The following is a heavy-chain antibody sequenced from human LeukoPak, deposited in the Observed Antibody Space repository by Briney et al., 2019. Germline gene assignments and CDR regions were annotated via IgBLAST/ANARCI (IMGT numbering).Heavy chain of an antibody. CDR3: ARGLYYYGSGNYNYYYMDV. CDR1: GFTFDAYA. D-gene: IGHD3-10*01. Sequence: GGSLRLSCAASGFTFDAYAMSWVRQAPGKGLEWVSAISGSGGSTYYADSVKGRFTISRDNAKNSLYLQMNSLRAEDTALYYCARGLYYYGSGNYNYYYMDVWGKGTTVTVSS. CDR2: ISGSGGST. J-gene: IGHJ6*03. V-gene: IGHV3-20*04.